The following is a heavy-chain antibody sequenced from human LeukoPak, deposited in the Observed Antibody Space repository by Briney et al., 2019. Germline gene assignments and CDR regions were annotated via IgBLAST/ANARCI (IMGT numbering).Heavy chain of an antibody. D-gene: IGHD3-9*01. CDR2: INHSGST. Sequence: SGTLSLTCAVYGGSFSGYYWSWIRQPPGKGLEWIGEINHSGSTNYNPSLKSRVTISVDTSKNQFSLKLSSVTAADTAVYYCARLGLRYFDWLPPGGWSNAFDIWGQGTMVTVSS. CDR1: GGSFSGYY. CDR3: ARLGLRYFDWLPPGGWSNAFDI. V-gene: IGHV4-34*01. J-gene: IGHJ3*02.